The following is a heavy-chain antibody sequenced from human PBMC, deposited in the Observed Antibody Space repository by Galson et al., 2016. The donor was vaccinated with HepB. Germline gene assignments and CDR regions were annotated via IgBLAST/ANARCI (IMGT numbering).Heavy chain of an antibody. D-gene: IGHD2-2*01. V-gene: IGHV3-43*01. Sequence: SLRLSCAASGFNFDAYNMHWVRQVPGTGLEWVSLISWDAYTTYYADSVKGRFTISRDDSKSSLYLQMMGLRIEDTALYFCVKAAATAAGISAFESWGQGTLVTVSS. CDR3: VKAAATAAGISAFES. CDR1: GFNFDAYN. J-gene: IGHJ4*02. CDR2: ISWDAYTT.